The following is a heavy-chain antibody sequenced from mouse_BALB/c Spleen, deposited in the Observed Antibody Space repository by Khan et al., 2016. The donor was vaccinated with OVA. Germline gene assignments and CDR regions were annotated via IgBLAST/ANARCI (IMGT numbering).Heavy chain of an antibody. D-gene: IGHD2-2*01. CDR3: YRGDSLLRLRGMDY. CDR2: INPYNGNT. V-gene: IGHV1S137*01. Sequence: QVQLKQSGPEVVRPGASVKMSCKASGDTFSDYSIHWVKQRHAQGLEWIGVINPYNGNTNYNQKFKGKATLTVDKSSSTAYMELASLTSEDSAVYDCYRGDSLLRLRGMDYWGQGTSVTVSS. J-gene: IGHJ4*01. CDR1: GDTFSDYS.